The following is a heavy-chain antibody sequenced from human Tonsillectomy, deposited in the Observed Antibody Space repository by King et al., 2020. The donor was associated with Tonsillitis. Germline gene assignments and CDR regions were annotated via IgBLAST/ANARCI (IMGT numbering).Heavy chain of an antibody. Sequence: DVQLVESGGGLVQPGRSLRLSCAASGFSFDDHAMHWVRQAPGKGLEWGSGISWNSVSIDYADSVKGRFTMSRDNTQNSLSLQMNSLRSEDTALYDCVKXXXXXXVYXXXYGXXDVXGXGTTDTVSS. CDR2: ISWNSVSI. CDR3: VKXXXXXXVYXXXYGXXDV. V-gene: IGHV3-9*01. J-gene: IGHJ6*04. CDR1: GFSFDDHA. D-gene: IGHD5-18*01.